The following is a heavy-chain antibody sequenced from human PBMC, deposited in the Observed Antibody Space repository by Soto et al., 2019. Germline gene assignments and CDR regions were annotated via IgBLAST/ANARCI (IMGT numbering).Heavy chain of an antibody. V-gene: IGHV3-74*01. CDR3: ARSSFPYYFDY. CDR2: IHSDGSNT. J-gene: IGHJ4*02. Sequence: GGSLRLSCAASGFTFNIYWMHWVRQTPGKGLVWVSLIHSDGSNTNYADSVKGRFTISRDNAKNTLYLQMNSLRAEDTAVYYCARSSFPYYFDYWGQGTLVTVSS. CDR1: GFTFNIYW. D-gene: IGHD1-26*01.